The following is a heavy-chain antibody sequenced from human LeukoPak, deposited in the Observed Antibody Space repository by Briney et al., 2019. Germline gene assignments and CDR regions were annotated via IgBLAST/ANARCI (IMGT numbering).Heavy chain of an antibody. D-gene: IGHD2-21*02. Sequence: SETLSLTCSVYGGSFSDYFWSWIRQSPGKGLEWIGETDDGGNTNYNPSLISRVIVSMEKSKKQFSLVMRSVTAADTAVYYCARFSRITWGDWGDAFDIWGQGTTVIVSS. CDR2: TDDGGNT. V-gene: IGHV4-34*01. CDR1: GGSFSDYF. CDR3: ARFSRITWGDWGDAFDI. J-gene: IGHJ3*02.